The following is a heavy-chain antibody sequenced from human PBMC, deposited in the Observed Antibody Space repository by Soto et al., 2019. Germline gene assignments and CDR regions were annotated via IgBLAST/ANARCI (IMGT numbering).Heavy chain of an antibody. Sequence: PGGSLRLSCAASGLTFSSYWIHWVRQAPGKGLVWVSRINSDGSSTSYADSVKGRFTISRDNAKNTLYLQMNSLRAEDTAVYYCARGSLVREVEVVPAARDYYYGRDGWGQGTTVTVSS. V-gene: IGHV3-74*01. CDR1: GLTFSSYW. J-gene: IGHJ6*02. CDR2: INSDGSST. CDR3: ARGSLVREVEVVPAARDYYYGRDG. D-gene: IGHD2-2*01.